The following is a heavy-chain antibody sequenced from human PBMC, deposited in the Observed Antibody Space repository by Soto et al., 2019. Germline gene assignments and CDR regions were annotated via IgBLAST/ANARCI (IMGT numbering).Heavy chain of an antibody. CDR1: GYGFASCY. CDR2: INPSGGST. J-gene: IGHJ5*02. D-gene: IGHD3-22*01. CDR3: ARGHGDSSGYYLFDP. Sequence: GASVKVSCKACGYGFASCYMRWVRHAPGQGLEWMGIINPSGGSTSYAQKFQGRVTMTRDTSTSTVYMELSSLRSEDTAVYYCARGHGDSSGYYLFDPWGQGTLVTVSS. V-gene: IGHV1-46*01.